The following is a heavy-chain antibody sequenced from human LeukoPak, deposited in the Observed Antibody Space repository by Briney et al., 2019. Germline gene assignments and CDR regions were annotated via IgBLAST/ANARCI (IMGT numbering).Heavy chain of an antibody. V-gene: IGHV1-18*01. CDR3: ARDRQQQLAFDY. CDR2: ISAYNGNT. Sequence: ASVKVSCKASGYTFTSYGISWVRQAPGQGLEWMGWISAYNGNTNYAQKLQGRVTMTIDTSTSTAYMELRSLRSDDTAVYYCARDRQQQLAFDYWGQGTLVTVSS. D-gene: IGHD6-13*01. J-gene: IGHJ4*02. CDR1: GYTFTSYG.